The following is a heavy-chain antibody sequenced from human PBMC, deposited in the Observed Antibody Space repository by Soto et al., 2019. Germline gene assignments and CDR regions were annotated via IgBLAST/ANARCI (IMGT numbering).Heavy chain of an antibody. V-gene: IGHV1-3*01. CDR1: GYTFTSYA. Sequence: ASVKVSCKASGYTFTSYAMHWVRQAPGQRLEWMGWINAGNGNTKYSQKFQGRVTITRDTSASTAYMELSSLRSEDTAVYYCARDKFSSSWSYYYYYGMDVWGQGTTVTVSS. CDR3: ARDKFSSSWSYYYYYGMDV. CDR2: INAGNGNT. J-gene: IGHJ6*02. D-gene: IGHD6-13*01.